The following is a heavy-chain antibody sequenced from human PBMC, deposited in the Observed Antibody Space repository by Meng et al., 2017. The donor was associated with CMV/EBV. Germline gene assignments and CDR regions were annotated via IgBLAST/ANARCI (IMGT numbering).Heavy chain of an antibody. D-gene: IGHD3-3*01. V-gene: IGHV4-31*03. CDR1: GGSISSGGYY. Sequence: SETLSLTCTVSGGSISSGGYYWSWIRQHLGKGLEWIGYIYYSGSTYYNPSLKSRVTIPVDTSKNQFSLKLSSVTAADTAVYYCARDRGVLRFLEWTHPRVDRGPVWFDPWGQGTLVTVSS. CDR3: ARDRGVLRFLEWTHPRVDRGPVWFDP. CDR2: IYYSGST. J-gene: IGHJ5*02.